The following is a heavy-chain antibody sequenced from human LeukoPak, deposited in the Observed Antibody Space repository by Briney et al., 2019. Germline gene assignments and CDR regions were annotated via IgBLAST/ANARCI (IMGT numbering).Heavy chain of an antibody. J-gene: IGHJ4*02. CDR2: ISGSAGST. V-gene: IGHV3-23*01. CDR1: GFTFSSSA. D-gene: IGHD6-19*01. CDR3: ATAKASGFYFDY. Sequence: GGSLRLSCAASGFTFSSSAMSWVRQAPGKGLEWVSAISGSAGSTYYADSVKGRFTISRDNSKNTLYLQMNSQRAEDTAVYYCATAKASGFYFDYWGQGTLVTVSS.